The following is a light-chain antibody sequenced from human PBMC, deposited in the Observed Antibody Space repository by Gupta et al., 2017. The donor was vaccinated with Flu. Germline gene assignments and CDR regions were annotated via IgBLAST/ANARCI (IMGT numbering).Light chain of an antibody. CDR3: PSKVNVDTVV. CDR1: TFPRQY. Sequence: SAELTQPPSVSVSPGQTARITCSGDTFPRQYASWYQQRPGQAPILLIYNDTERPSGLPERFAGNNAGTTAMLTXSXVQAEDXAYYYSPSKVNVDTVVFGGGTKLTVL. CDR2: NDT. J-gene: IGLJ2*01. V-gene: IGLV3-25*03.